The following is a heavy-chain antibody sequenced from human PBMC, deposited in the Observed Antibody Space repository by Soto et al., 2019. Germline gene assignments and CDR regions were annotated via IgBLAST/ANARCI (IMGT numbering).Heavy chain of an antibody. CDR1: GGSISSYY. D-gene: IGHD6-13*01. Sequence: SETLSLTCTVSGGSISSYYWSWIRQPPGKGLEWIGYIYYSGSTNYNPFLKSRVTISVDTSKNQFSLKLSSVTAADTAVYYCARVRAAAGNYYGMDVWGQGTTVTVSS. V-gene: IGHV4-59*01. J-gene: IGHJ6*02. CDR2: IYYSGST. CDR3: ARVRAAAGNYYGMDV.